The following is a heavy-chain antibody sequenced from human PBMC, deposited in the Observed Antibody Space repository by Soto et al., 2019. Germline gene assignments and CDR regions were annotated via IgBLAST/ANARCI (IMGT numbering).Heavy chain of an antibody. V-gene: IGHV4-4*02. CDR2: IYHSGST. D-gene: IGHD2-2*01. Sequence: QVQLQESGPGLVKPSGTLSLTCAVSGGSISSSNWWSWVRQPPGKGLEWIGEIYHSGSTNYNPSLKSRVTISVDKSKNQFSLKLSSVTAADTAVYYCARVSPHPGADQHHYYYGMDVWGQGTTVTVSS. J-gene: IGHJ6*02. CDR1: GGSISSSNW. CDR3: ARVSPHPGADQHHYYYGMDV.